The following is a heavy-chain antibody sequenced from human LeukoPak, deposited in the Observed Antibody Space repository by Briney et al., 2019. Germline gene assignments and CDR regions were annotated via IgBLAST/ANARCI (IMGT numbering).Heavy chain of an antibody. CDR1: GGSISSSSYY. CDR3: ATTGDDYVWGSYRYSWFDP. V-gene: IGHV4-39*01. CDR2: IYYSGST. D-gene: IGHD3-16*02. Sequence: SETLSLTCTVSGGSISSSSYYWGWIRQPPGEGLEWIGSIYYSGSTYYNPSLKSRVIISVDTSKNQLSLKLSSVTAADTAVYYCATTGDDYVWGSYRYSWFDPWGQGTLVTVSS. J-gene: IGHJ5*02.